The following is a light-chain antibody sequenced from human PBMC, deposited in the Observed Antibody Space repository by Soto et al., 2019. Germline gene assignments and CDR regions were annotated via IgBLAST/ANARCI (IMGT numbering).Light chain of an antibody. Sequence: EIVLTQSPGTLSLSPGERATLSCRASQSLSSSYLAWYQQKPGQAPRLLMYGVSYRATGIPDRFSGGGSGTHFTLAISRLEPEDFAVYYCQQHGGSPPITFGQGTRLEIK. J-gene: IGKJ5*01. CDR2: GVS. CDR1: QSLSSSY. CDR3: QQHGGSPPIT. V-gene: IGKV3-20*01.